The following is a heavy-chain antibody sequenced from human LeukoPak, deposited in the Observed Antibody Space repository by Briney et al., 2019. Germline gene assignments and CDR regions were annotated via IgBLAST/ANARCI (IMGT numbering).Heavy chain of an antibody. V-gene: IGHV1-46*01. CDR1: GSYY. Sequence: ASVKVSCKAYGSYYMHWVRQAPEQGLEWMGIINPSGGSTSYAQKFQGRVTMTRDTSTSTVYMELSSLRSEDTAVYYCARDLERSLLWFGELGYGMDVWGQGTTVTVSS. CDR3: ARDLERSLLWFGELGYGMDV. J-gene: IGHJ6*02. D-gene: IGHD3-10*01. CDR2: INPSGGST.